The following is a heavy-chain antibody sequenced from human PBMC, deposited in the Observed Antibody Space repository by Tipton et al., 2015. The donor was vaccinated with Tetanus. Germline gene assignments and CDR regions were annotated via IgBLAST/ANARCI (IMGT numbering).Heavy chain of an antibody. D-gene: IGHD4-17*01. CDR1: GFAFNTYA. CDR2: ISFDGSNK. J-gene: IGHJ4*02. V-gene: IGHV3-30*04. CDR3: ARAVPPGENFDY. Sequence: AVSGFAFNTYAMHWIRQAPGKGLEWVAVISFDGSNKYYADSVKGRVTISRDNSKSTLYLDIYSLRNEDTAMYFCARAVPPGENFDYWGQGTLVTVSS.